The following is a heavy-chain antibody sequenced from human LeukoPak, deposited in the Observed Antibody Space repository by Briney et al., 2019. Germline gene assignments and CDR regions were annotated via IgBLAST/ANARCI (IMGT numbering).Heavy chain of an antibody. CDR2: ITVDVSEI. V-gene: IGHV3-7*01. J-gene: IGHJ4*02. CDR1: ALTFSNYR. D-gene: IGHD3-10*01. CDR3: ARDRGYTTFDN. Sequence: GGSLCLSCAASALTFSNYRMSWVPQGPGKGLEWGANITVDVSEINYVDSVKGRFTISRDNAKNSLYLKMNSLRVDDTPVYYCARDRGYTTFDNCGEGTLVSVSS.